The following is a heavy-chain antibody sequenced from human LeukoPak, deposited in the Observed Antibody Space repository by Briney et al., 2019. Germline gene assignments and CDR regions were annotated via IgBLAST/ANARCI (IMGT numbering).Heavy chain of an antibody. CDR3: ARDAFQGSSWSNWFDS. CDR1: GYTFNTNG. V-gene: IGHV1-18*01. Sequence: ASVKVSCKASGYTFNTNGLNWVRQAPGQGLEWMGWINANTGSTNYAQIFQGRVTMTTDTSASTAYMELTSLTSDDTAIYYCARDAFQGSSWSNWFDSWGQGTLVIVSS. CDR2: INANTGST. J-gene: IGHJ5*01. D-gene: IGHD6-13*01.